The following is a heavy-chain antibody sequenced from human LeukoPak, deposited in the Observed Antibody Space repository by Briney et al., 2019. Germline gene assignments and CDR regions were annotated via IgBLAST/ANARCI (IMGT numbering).Heavy chain of an antibody. CDR1: GFTFSSYA. Sequence: GGSLRLSCAASGFTFSSYAMSWVRQAPGKGLGWVSAISGSGGSTYYADSVKGRFTISRDNSKNTLYLQMNSLRAEDTAVYYCAKGYSYGWDYYFDYWGQGTLVTVSS. D-gene: IGHD5-18*01. V-gene: IGHV3-23*01. CDR2: ISGSGGST. CDR3: AKGYSYGWDYYFDY. J-gene: IGHJ4*02.